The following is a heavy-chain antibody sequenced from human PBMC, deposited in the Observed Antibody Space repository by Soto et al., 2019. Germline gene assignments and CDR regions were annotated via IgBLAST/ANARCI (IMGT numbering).Heavy chain of an antibody. D-gene: IGHD2-8*01. CDR1: GYAFSNNF. Sequence: QVQLVQSGAEVKKPGASAKVSCMASGYAFSNNFMHWVRQAPAQGLEWMGVINPTTGLTSNAQKFQGRITMTSDTSSSTAYMELSSLRSEDTAVYYCARALRNGYFYGMDIWGQGTTVTVSS. CDR2: INPTTGLT. CDR3: ARALRNGYFYGMDI. J-gene: IGHJ6*02. V-gene: IGHV1-46*01.